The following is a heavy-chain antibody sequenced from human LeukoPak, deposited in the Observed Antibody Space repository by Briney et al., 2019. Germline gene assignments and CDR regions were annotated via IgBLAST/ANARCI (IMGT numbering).Heavy chain of an antibody. CDR2: INPDGNKK. CDR3: ARDLAYSRLDY. J-gene: IGHJ4*02. CDR1: GLTFSSSW. D-gene: IGHD5-18*01. Sequence: GGFLRLSCAVSGLTFSSSWMDWVRQAPGKGLEWVASINPDGNKKYSADSVKGRFTISRDNAENSLYLQMNSLRVEDTAFYYCARDLAYSRLDYWGQGMLVTVSS. V-gene: IGHV3-7*01.